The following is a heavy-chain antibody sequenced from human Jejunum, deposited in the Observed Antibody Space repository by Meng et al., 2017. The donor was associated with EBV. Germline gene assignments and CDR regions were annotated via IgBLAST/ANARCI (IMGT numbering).Heavy chain of an antibody. V-gene: IGHV4-61*01. Sequence: QVQLQDSGPGLVKPSETLSLTCTVSGGSVSTASYYWSWIRQSPGKGLEWIGYIYYSGNTNYNPSLKSRATITVDTSKNQFSLKLSSVTAADTAVYYCARVVDYYERSGYPDFWGQGTLVTVSS. J-gene: IGHJ4*02. CDR1: GGSVSTASYY. CDR3: ARVVDYYERSGYPDF. CDR2: IYYSGNT. D-gene: IGHD3-22*01.